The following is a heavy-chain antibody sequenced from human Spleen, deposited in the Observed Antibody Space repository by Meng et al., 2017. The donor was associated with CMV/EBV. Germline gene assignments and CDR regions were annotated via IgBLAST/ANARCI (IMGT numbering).Heavy chain of an antibody. CDR2: VYFTGTT. J-gene: IGHJ4*02. D-gene: IGHD4-17*01. CDR3: ASTAVGDYRLQVH. Sequence: SETLSLTCTVSGASIRSSYWSWLRQAPGKGLEWIGYVYFTGTTKYNASLRRRVSISIDTSKNQVFLNVSSVTTADTAVYDCASTAVGDYRLQVHWGPGTRVTVSS. V-gene: IGHV4-59*01. CDR1: GASIRSSY.